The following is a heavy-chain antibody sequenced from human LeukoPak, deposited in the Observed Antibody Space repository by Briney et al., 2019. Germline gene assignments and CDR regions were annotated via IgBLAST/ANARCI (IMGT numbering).Heavy chain of an antibody. V-gene: IGHV1-69*02. Sequence: GASVKVSCKASGGTFSSYTISWVRQAPGQGLEWMGRIIHFLCIAKYAKKFQGRVTIAAYKSTSTAYMELSSLRSEDTAVYYCARTQVDAAMPVEYPLDYWGQGTLVTVSS. D-gene: IGHD5-18*01. J-gene: IGHJ4*02. CDR3: ARTQVDAAMPVEYPLDY. CDR1: GGTFSSYT. CDR2: IIHFLCIA.